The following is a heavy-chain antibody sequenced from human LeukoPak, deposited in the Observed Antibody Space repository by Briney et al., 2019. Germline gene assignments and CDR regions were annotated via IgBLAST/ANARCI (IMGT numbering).Heavy chain of an antibody. V-gene: IGHV1-2*02. J-gene: IGHJ6*03. Sequence: ASXKVSCKASGYTFTGYYMHWVRQAPGQGLEWMGWINPNSGGTNYAQKFQGRVTMTRDTSISTAYMELSRLRSDDTAVYYCARTSNYDSSGYPYYYYYMDVWGKGTTVTVSS. CDR2: INPNSGGT. CDR3: ARTSNYDSSGYPYYYYYMDV. D-gene: IGHD3-22*01. CDR1: GYTFTGYY.